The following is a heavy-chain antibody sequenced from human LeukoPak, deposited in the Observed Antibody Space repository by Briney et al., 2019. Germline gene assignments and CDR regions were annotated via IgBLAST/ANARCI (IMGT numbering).Heavy chain of an antibody. V-gene: IGHV4-59*01. CDR3: ARGNKPSYYDFWSGYYPSYYYYYGMDV. J-gene: IGHJ6*02. CDR2: IYYSGST. CDR1: GGSISSYY. Sequence: PSETLSLTCTVSGGSISSYYWSWIRQPPGKGLEWIGYIYYSGSTNYYPSLKSRVTISVDTSKNQFSLKLSSVTAADTAVYYCARGNKPSYYDFWSGYYPSYYYYYGMDVWGQGTTVTVSS. D-gene: IGHD3-3*01.